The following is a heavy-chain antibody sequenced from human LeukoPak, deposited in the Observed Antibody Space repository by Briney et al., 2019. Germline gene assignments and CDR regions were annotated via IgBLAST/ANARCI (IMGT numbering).Heavy chain of an antibody. CDR2: VSAYGDDT. V-gene: IGHV1-18*01. J-gene: IGHJ4*02. D-gene: IGHD2-15*01. CDR1: GYTFTNYG. Sequence: AAVKVSCKASGYTFTNYGISGVGQARGQGGEGMGWVSAYGDDTNYVQKFQGRITITTERTTRKAYVEMRSLRSDDTAVYYCARDCIGCHGFDYWGQGTLVTVSS. CDR3: ARDCIGCHGFDY.